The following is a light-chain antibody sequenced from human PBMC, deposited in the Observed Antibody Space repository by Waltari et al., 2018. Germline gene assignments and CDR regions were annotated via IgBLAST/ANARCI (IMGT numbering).Light chain of an antibody. CDR1: QGVNVY. J-gene: IGKJ5*01. CDR2: AAS. Sequence: IQLTQSPSSLSASVGDRVTIPCRASQGVNVYLAWYQQKPGKAPKLLIYAASTLQSGVSSRFSGSGSGTEFTLTINSLQSEDFAVYYCQQYNNGLPISFGQGTRLEIK. V-gene: IGKV1-9*01. CDR3: QQYNNGLPIS.